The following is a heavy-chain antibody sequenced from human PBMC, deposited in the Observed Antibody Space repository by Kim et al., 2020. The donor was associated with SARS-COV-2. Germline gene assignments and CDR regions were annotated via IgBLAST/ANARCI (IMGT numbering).Heavy chain of an antibody. CDR3: ARVGGGGIAYCGGDCYSNWFDP. CDR1: GGSISSYY. V-gene: IGHV4-4*07. Sequence: SETLSLTCTVSGGSISSYYWSWIRQPAGKGLEWIGRIYTSGSTNYNPSLKSRVTMSVDTSKNQFSLKLSSVTAADTAVYYCARVGGGGIAYCGGDCYSNWFDPWGQGTLVTVSS. J-gene: IGHJ5*02. CDR2: IYTSGST. D-gene: IGHD2-21*01.